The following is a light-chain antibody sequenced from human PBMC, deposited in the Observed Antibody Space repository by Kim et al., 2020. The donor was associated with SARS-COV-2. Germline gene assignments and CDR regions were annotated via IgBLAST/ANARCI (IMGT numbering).Light chain of an antibody. J-gene: IGKJ2*01. CDR1: PTVSSGY. Sequence: LSPGQTASLSCRASPTVSSGYLAWYQQKPGQAPRLLIYGPSTRITGIPDRFSGSGSGTDFTLTISRLEPEDFAVYYCQHYGASHYTFGQGTKLEI. V-gene: IGKV3-20*01. CDR3: QHYGASHYT. CDR2: GPS.